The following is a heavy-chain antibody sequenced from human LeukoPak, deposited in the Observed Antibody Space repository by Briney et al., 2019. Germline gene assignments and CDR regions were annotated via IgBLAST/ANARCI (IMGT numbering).Heavy chain of an antibody. D-gene: IGHD3-22*01. Sequence: SETLSLTCTVSGASISSYYWSWIRQPAGKGLEWIGRMYISGSTNYNPSLKSRVTMSADTSKNQFSLKLSSVTAADTAVYYCARCYYGSSGYYHDCWGQGTLVTVSS. J-gene: IGHJ4*02. CDR3: ARCYYGSSGYYHDC. CDR1: GASISSYY. V-gene: IGHV4-4*07. CDR2: MYISGST.